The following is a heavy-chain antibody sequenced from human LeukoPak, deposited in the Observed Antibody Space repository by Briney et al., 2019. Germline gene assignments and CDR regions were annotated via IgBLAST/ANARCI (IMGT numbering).Heavy chain of an antibody. CDR1: GNYW. Sequence: GGSLRLSCAASGNYWMHWVRQAPGKGLVWVSHINSDGSWTSYADSVKGRFTISEDSAKSTVYLQMNSLRAEDTAVYYCVSFYETYWGRGTLVTVSS. J-gene: IGHJ4*02. V-gene: IGHV3-74*01. D-gene: IGHD2/OR15-2a*01. CDR3: VSFYETY. CDR2: INSDGSWT.